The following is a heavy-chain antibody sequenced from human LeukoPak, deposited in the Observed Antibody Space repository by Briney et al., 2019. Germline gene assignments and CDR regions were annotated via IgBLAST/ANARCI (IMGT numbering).Heavy chain of an antibody. CDR3: ANGGYYYDSSGYYYSQPPNDY. J-gene: IGHJ4*02. CDR2: ISGSGGST. Sequence: GGSLRLSCAASGFTFSSYAMSWVRQAPGKGLEWVSAISGSGGSTDYADSVKVRFTISRDNSKTTLYLQMNSLRAEDTAVYYCANGGYYYDSSGYYYSQPPNDYWGQGTLVTVSS. V-gene: IGHV3-23*01. D-gene: IGHD3-22*01. CDR1: GFTFSSYA.